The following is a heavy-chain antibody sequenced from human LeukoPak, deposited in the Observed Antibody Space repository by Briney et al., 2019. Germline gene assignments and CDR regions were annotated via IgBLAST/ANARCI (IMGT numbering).Heavy chain of an antibody. J-gene: IGHJ4*02. CDR3: AARNYYDSSGYHY. CDR2: INGDGSST. Sequence: GGSLRLSCAASGFTFSTYWMHWVRQAPGKGLVWVSRINGDGSSTSYADSVKGRFTISRDNAKNTLYLQMNSLRAEDTAVNYCAARNYYDSSGYHYWGQGTLVTVSS. V-gene: IGHV3-74*01. D-gene: IGHD3-22*01. CDR1: GFTFSTYW.